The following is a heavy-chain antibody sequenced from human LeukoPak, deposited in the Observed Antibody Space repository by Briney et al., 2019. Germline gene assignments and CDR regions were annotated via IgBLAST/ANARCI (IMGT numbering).Heavy chain of an antibody. CDR2: IYYSGST. Sequence: PSETLSLTCTVSGGSISSYYWSWIRQPPGKGLEWIGYIYYSGSTNYNPSLKSRVTISVDTSKNQFSLKLSSVTAADTAMYYCARGTSSPRTLDYWGQGTLVTVSS. J-gene: IGHJ4*02. CDR3: ARGTSSPRTLDY. V-gene: IGHV4-59*08. D-gene: IGHD2-2*01. CDR1: GGSISSYY.